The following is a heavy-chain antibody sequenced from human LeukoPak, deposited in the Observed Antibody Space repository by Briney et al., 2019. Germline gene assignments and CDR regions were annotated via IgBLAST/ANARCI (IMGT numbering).Heavy chain of an antibody. V-gene: IGHV3-48*04. CDR2: ISSSSSTI. CDR1: GFTFSSYS. D-gene: IGHD7-27*01. J-gene: IGHJ4*02. Sequence: GGSLRLSCAASGFTFSSYSMNWVRQAPGKGLEWVSYISSSSSTIYYADSVKGRFTISRDNAKNSLYLQMNSLRAEDTAVYYCAKINGDSRVGFDYWGQGTLVTVSS. CDR3: AKINGDSRVGFDY.